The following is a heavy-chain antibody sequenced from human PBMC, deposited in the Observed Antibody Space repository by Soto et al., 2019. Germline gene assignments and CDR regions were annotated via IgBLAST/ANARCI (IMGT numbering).Heavy chain of an antibody. D-gene: IGHD4-4*01. Sequence: QTSLKESGPTLVIHTQTLTLTCTFYGFSLRTSGLGVGWIRQPPGKALEWLARIYWVDDKRYSASHMSRNTMTKDTATNQTALTKPTRDPVDTTTDYFAGRGLTTGWGDDMGVWGQGIMVIVSS. J-gene: IGHJ6*02. CDR2: IYWVDDK. V-gene: IGHV2-5*02. CDR1: GFSLRTSGLG. CDR3: AGRGLTTGWGDDMGV.